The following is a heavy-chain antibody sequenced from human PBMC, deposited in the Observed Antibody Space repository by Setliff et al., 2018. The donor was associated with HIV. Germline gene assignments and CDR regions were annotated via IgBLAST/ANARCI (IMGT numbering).Heavy chain of an antibody. CDR2: ISDGDIK. CDR1: GFIFSDYH. V-gene: IGHV3-11*01. D-gene: IGHD6-6*01. Sequence: GGSLRLSCAASGFIFSDYHMTWIRQAPGKGLEWLSDISDGDIKLYADSLKGRFAISRDNTRNSLYLQMSSLRAEDTAVYYCANFGGNTISAPLDYWGQGTLVTVSS. CDR3: ANFGGNTISAPLDY. J-gene: IGHJ4*02.